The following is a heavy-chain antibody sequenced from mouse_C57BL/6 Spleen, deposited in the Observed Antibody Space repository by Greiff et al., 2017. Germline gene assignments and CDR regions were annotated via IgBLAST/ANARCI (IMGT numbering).Heavy chain of an antibody. D-gene: IGHD2-2*01. CDR3: ARSDYGSAWFAY. CDR1: GYTFTSYW. J-gene: IGHJ3*01. V-gene: IGHV1-69*01. CDR2: IDPSDSYT. Sequence: QVQLQQPGAELVMPGASVKLSCKASGYTFTSYWMHWVKQRPGQGLEWIGEIDPSDSYTNYNQKFKGKSTLTVDKSSSTAYMQLSRLTSEDSAVYYCARSDYGSAWFAYWGQGTLVTVSA.